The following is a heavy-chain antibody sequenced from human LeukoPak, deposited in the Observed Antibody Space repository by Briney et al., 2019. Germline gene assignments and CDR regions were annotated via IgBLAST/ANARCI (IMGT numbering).Heavy chain of an antibody. V-gene: IGHV1-3*01. CDR2: INGGLENT. D-gene: IGHD3-10*01. CDR1: GYTFTNYA. CDR3: ARAEVLLSYGHNKHCLDV. J-gene: IGHJ6*02. Sequence: ASAKVSCKASGYTFTNYAIHWVRQAPGQSLDWMGQINGGLENTKYSQRFLGRVTITRDISANTAYMELSSLTSEDTAVYYCARAEVLLSYGHNKHCLDVWGQGTTVTVSS.